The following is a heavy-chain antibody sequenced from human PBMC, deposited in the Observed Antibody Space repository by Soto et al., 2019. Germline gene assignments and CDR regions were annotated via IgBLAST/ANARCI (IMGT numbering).Heavy chain of an antibody. CDR1: GYTFTSYG. J-gene: IGHJ5*02. V-gene: IGHV1-18*01. CDR3: ERDPNPHWFDP. CDR2: ISAYNGNT. Sequence: GASVKVSCKASGYTFTSYGISWVRQAPGQGLEWMGWISAYNGNTNYAQKLQGRVTMTTDTSTSTANKELRSLRSDDTDGEYYERDPNPHWFDPWGQETRFTVSS.